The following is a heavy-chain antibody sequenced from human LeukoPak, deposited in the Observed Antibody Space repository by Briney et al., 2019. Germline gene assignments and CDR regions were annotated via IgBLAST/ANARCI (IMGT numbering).Heavy chain of an antibody. CDR1: GFPFGDYA. J-gene: IGHJ4*02. D-gene: IGHD6-13*01. CDR3: TRLGIVAAGTYYFDY. Sequence: PGRSLSLSCTASGFPFGDYAMSWVRQAPGKGLEWVGFIRSKAYGGTTEYVASVKGRFTISRDDSKSIAYLQMNSLKTEDTAVYYCTRLGIVAAGTYYFDYWGQGTLVTVSS. CDR2: IRSKAYGGTT. V-gene: IGHV3-49*04.